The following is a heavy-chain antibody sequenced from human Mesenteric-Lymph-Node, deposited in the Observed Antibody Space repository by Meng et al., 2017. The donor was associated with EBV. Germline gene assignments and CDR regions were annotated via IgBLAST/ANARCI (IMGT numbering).Heavy chain of an antibody. D-gene: IGHD4-23*01. Sequence: QIPLKASCPTLVKPTQPPTLTCTFSGFSLSPSGVGVGWIRQPPGKALEWLALIYWDDDKRYSPSLKSRLTITKDTSKNRVVLTMINMDPVDTATYYCTHINGGGNSGFLDYWGQGTLVTVSS. CDR1: GFSLSPSGVG. CDR2: IYWDDDK. CDR3: THINGGGNSGFLDY. J-gene: IGHJ4*02. V-gene: IGHV2-5*02.